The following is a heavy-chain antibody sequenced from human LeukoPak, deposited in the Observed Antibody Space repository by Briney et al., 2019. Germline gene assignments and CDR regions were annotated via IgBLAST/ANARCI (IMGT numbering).Heavy chain of an antibody. Sequence: GGSLRLSCTASGFTFGDYAMSWVRQAPGQGREGLGFIRSKAYGETTEYAASVKGRFTISRDDSKSIAYLQMNSLKTEDTAVYYCTRSMVRGVVPFYYYYGMDVWGQGNTVTVSS. V-gene: IGHV3-49*04. D-gene: IGHD3-10*01. CDR1: GFTFGDYA. J-gene: IGHJ6*02. CDR2: IRSKAYGETT. CDR3: TRSMVRGVVPFYYYYGMDV.